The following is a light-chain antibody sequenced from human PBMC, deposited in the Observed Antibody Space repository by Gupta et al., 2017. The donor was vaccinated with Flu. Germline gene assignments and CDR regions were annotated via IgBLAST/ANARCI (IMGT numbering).Light chain of an antibody. Sequence: DIQLTQSPSFLSASVGCRVTITCRASQGISNYLAWYQLKPGKAPKLLIYAASTLQRGVPSRFSGSGSGTEFTLTISSLQPEDFATYFCQQLNSFPRTFGQGTKVEIK. CDR2: AAS. V-gene: IGKV1-9*01. CDR1: QGISNY. CDR3: QQLNSFPRT. J-gene: IGKJ1*01.